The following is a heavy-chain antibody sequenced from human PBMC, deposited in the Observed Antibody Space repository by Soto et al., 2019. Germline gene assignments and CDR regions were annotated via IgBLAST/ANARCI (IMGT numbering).Heavy chain of an antibody. CDR3: ARDNSHDFWSGYPMGD. J-gene: IGHJ4*02. Sequence: GGSLRLSCAASGFTFSSYAMHWVRQAPGKGLEWVAVISYDGSNKYYADSVKGRFTISRDNSKNTLYLQMNSLRAEDTAVYYCARDNSHDFWSGYPMGDWGQGTLVTVSS. CDR1: GFTFSSYA. V-gene: IGHV3-30-3*01. D-gene: IGHD3-3*01. CDR2: ISYDGSNK.